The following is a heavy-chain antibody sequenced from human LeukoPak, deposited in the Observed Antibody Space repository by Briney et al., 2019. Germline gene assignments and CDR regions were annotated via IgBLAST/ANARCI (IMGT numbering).Heavy chain of an antibody. CDR3: ARDPPFTAWYYYDSSGYLGRSDY. V-gene: IGHV1-18*01. CDR1: GYTFTSYG. D-gene: IGHD3-22*01. J-gene: IGHJ4*02. Sequence: ASVKVSCKASGYTFTSYGISWVRQAPGQGLEWMGWISAYNGNTNYAQKLQGRVTMTTDTSTSTAYMELRSLRSDDTAVYYCARDPPFTAWYYYDSSGYLGRSDYWGQGTLVTVSS. CDR2: ISAYNGNT.